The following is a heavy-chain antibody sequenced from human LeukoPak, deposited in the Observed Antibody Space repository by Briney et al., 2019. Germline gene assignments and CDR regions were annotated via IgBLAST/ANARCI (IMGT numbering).Heavy chain of an antibody. CDR2: ISAYNGNT. J-gene: IGHJ4*02. D-gene: IGHD3-10*01. Sequence: GASVKVSCKASGYTFTSYGISWVRQAPGQGLEWMGWISAYNGNTNYAQKLQGRVTLDTETYTSTAYMELRNLRSDDTAVYYCARGGFDYYGTGRAFDVWGQGTLVTVSS. CDR3: ARGGFDYYGTGRAFDV. CDR1: GYTFTSYG. V-gene: IGHV1-18*01.